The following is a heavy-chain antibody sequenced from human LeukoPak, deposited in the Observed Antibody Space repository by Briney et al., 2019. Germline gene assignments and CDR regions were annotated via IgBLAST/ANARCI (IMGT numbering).Heavy chain of an antibody. V-gene: IGHV4-4*07. D-gene: IGHD6-6*01. CDR2: IYTSGST. CDR1: GGSISSYY. Sequence: SETLSLTCTVSGGSISSYYWSWLRQPAGKGLEWIGRIYTSGSTNYNPSLKSRVTMSVDTSKNQFSLKLSSVTAADTAVYYCAREPLVRYYYYGMDVWGQGTTVTVSS. CDR3: AREPLVRYYYYGMDV. J-gene: IGHJ6*02.